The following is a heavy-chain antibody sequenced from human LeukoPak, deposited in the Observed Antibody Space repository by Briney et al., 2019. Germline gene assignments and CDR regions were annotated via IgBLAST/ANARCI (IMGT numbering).Heavy chain of an antibody. CDR1: GFTFSNFG. Sequence: GGSLRLSCAASGFTFSNFGMHWVRQAPGKGLEWVALIRYDGSNKYYADSVKGRFTISRDNSKNTLYLQMNSLRPEDTAVYSCAKTTIVGATVDSFDIWGQGTMVTVSS. J-gene: IGHJ3*02. D-gene: IGHD1-26*01. V-gene: IGHV3-30*02. CDR2: IRYDGSNK. CDR3: AKTTIVGATVDSFDI.